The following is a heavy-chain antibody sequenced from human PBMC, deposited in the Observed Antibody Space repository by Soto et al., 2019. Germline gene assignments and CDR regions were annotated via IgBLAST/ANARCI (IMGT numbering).Heavy chain of an antibody. CDR1: GGSISSSLYF. J-gene: IGHJ5*02. CDR3: ARQVGVYDYKFEGSWFDP. Sequence: QLHLQESGPGLVKPSETLSLTCTVSGGSISSSLYFWGWIRQPPGKGLEWIGSVYYGGNTYYNPSLRSRATISVDTSKNPFFLKRNSVAAADTAAYYWARQVGVYDYKFEGSWFDPWGQGTLVTVFS. CDR2: VYYGGNT. D-gene: IGHD4-4*01. V-gene: IGHV4-39*01.